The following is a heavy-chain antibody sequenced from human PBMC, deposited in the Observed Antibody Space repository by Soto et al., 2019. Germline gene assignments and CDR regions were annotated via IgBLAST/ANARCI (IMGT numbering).Heavy chain of an antibody. J-gene: IGHJ6*03. CDR1: GGSISSYY. D-gene: IGHD6-19*01. CDR2: IYYSGST. V-gene: IGHV4-59*08. CDR3: ARRAGVLAVAGPSSYYYYMDV. Sequence: QVQLQESGPGLVKPSETLSLTCTVSGGSISSYYWSWIRQPPGKGLEWIGYIYYSGSTNYNPSLTSRVTISVDTSKNQFSLKLSSVTAADTAVYYCARRAGVLAVAGPSSYYYYMDVWGKGTTVTVSS.